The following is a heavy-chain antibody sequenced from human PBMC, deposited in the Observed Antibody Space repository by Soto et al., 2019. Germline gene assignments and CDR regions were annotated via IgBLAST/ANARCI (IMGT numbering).Heavy chain of an antibody. J-gene: IGHJ5*02. CDR1: GYRFTSAW. CDR3: ASLGSSSFHWFDP. D-gene: IGHD6-13*01. CDR2: IYPGDSDT. Sequence: GEHVKISCDASGYRFTSAWICWVRQMPWKGLEWMGIIYPGDSDTGYSPSFQGQVTISADKSISTAHLQWSSLKASDTAMYYCASLGSSSFHWFDPCGQGPMVTFSS. V-gene: IGHV5-51*01.